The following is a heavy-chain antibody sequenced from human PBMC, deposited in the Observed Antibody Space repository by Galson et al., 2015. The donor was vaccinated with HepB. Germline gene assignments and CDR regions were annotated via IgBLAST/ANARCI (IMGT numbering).Heavy chain of an antibody. V-gene: IGHV3-15*01. CDR1: GFTFNNAW. J-gene: IGHJ4*02. Sequence: SLRLSCAASGFTFNNAWMNWVRQAPGKGLEWVGRIKSKKDGGTTDYAAPVKGRFTTWRDDSKRTLYLQMDSLKIEDTAMYYCTGRVTADYWGQGTLVTVSS. CDR2: IKSKKDGGTT. D-gene: IGHD2-21*02. CDR3: TGRVTADY.